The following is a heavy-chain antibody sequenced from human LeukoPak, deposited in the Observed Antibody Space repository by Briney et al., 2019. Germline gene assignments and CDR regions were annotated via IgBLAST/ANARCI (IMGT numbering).Heavy chain of an antibody. CDR3: ARGDGYNSGFDY. CDR2: MNPNSGNT. D-gene: IGHD5-24*01. Sequence: ASVKVSCKASGYTFTSYDINWVRQATGQGHEWMGWMNPNSGNTGYAQKFQGRVTMTRNTSISTAYMELSSLRSEDTAVYYCARGDGYNSGFDYWGQGTLVTVSS. J-gene: IGHJ4*02. CDR1: GYTFTSYD. V-gene: IGHV1-8*01.